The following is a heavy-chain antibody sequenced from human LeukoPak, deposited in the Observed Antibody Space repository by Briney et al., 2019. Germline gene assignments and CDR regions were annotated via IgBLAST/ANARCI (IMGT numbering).Heavy chain of an antibody. CDR1: GFTFSSYS. D-gene: IGHD2/OR15-2a*01. V-gene: IGHV3-21*01. Sequence: PGGSLRLPCAASGFTFSSYSMNWVRQAPGKGLEWVSSISSSSSYIYHADSVKGRFTISRDNAKRSLYLQMSSLRADDTAVYYCARDVIRGGQGTLVTVSS. CDR2: ISSSSSYI. CDR3: ARDVIR. J-gene: IGHJ4*02.